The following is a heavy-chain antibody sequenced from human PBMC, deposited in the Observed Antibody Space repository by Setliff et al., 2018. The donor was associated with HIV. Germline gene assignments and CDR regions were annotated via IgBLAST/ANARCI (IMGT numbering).Heavy chain of an antibody. CDR2: INHSGST. J-gene: IGHJ4*02. V-gene: IGHV4-34*01. Sequence: ASETLSLTCAVYGGSFSGYYWSWIRQSPGKELEWIGGINHSGSTNYNPSLKSRVAISVDTSKSQFSLKVTSVTAADTALYYCARQFGSGYYFDYWGQATLVTVSS. CDR3: ARQFGSGYYFDY. CDR1: GGSFSGYY. D-gene: IGHD3-22*01.